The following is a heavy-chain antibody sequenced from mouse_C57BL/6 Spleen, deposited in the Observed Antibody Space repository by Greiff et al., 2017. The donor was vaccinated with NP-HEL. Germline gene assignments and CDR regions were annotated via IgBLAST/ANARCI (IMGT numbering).Heavy chain of an antibody. CDR3: ARQLYYDYDEGYAMDY. CDR2: ISDGGSYT. J-gene: IGHJ4*01. D-gene: IGHD2-4*01. CDR1: GFTFSSYA. V-gene: IGHV5-4*03. Sequence: EVKLVESGGGLVKPGGSLKLSCAASGFTFSSYAMSWVRQTPEKRLEWVATISDGGSYTYYPDNVKGRFTISRDNAKNNLYLQMSHLKSEDTAMYYCARQLYYDYDEGYAMDYWGQGTSVTVSS.